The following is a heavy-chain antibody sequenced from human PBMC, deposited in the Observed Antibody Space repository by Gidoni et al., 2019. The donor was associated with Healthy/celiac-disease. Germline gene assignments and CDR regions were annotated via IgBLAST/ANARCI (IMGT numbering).Heavy chain of an antibody. CDR2: ISGSGGST. CDR3: AKDHFSLVVAATKGYYFDY. D-gene: IGHD2-15*01. Sequence: EVQLVESGGGLVQPGGSLRLSCAASGFTFSSYAMSWVRQAPGKGLEWVSAISGSGGSTYYADSVKGRFTISRDNSKNTLYLQMNSLRAEDTAVYYCAKDHFSLVVAATKGYYFDYWGQGTLVTVSS. V-gene: IGHV3-23*04. J-gene: IGHJ4*02. CDR1: GFTFSSYA.